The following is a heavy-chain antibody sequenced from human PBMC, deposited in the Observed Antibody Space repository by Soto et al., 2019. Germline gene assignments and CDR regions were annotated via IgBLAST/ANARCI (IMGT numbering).Heavy chain of an antibody. CDR3: AKDWEVVTARSHLEY. V-gene: IGHV3-30*18. CDR2: ISYDGSNN. CDR1: GFTFSTYG. D-gene: IGHD2-21*02. J-gene: IGHJ4*02. Sequence: QVQLVESGGGVVQPGRSLRLSCAASGFTFSTYGMHWVRQAPGKGLEWVALISYDGSNNYYADSVKGRFTISRDNSKNTSYLQMNSLRAEDTAVYYCAKDWEVVTARSHLEYWGQGSLVTVSS.